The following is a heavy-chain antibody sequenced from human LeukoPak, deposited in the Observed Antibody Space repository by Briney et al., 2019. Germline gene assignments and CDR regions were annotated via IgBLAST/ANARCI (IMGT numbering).Heavy chain of an antibody. Sequence: DPGRSLTLSCTASGFTFCDYTMNWVRQAPGKGLECVGFIRSKAYGGTPEYSAAVKGRLTISRDDPKSIAYLQMNSLKPDDIAVYYCSRDPGGTYSGYNFLHYWGQGSLVTVSS. D-gene: IGHD5-12*01. V-gene: IGHV3-49*04. J-gene: IGHJ4*02. CDR1: GFTFCDYT. CDR2: IRSKAYGGTP. CDR3: SRDPGGTYSGYNFLHY.